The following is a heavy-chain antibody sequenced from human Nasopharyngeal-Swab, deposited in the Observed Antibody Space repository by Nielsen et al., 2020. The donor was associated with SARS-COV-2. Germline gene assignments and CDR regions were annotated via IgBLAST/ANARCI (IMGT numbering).Heavy chain of an antibody. J-gene: IGHJ3*02. Sequence: SETLSLTRTVSGGSISSGDYYWSWIRQPPGKGLEWIGYIYYSGSTYYNPSLKSRVTISVDTSKNQFSLKLSSVTAADTAVYYCARLPVLRSSTDAFDIWGQGTMVTVSS. CDR2: IYYSGST. CDR3: ARLPVLRSSTDAFDI. V-gene: IGHV4-30-4*08. CDR1: GGSISSGDYY. D-gene: IGHD3-3*01.